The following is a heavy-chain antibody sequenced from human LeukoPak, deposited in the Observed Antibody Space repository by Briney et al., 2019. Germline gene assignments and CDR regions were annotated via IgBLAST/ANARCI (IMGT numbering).Heavy chain of an antibody. D-gene: IGHD3-10*01. Sequence: RTSETLSLTCTVSGGSISSYYWSWIRQPPGKGLEWIGYIYYSGSTNYNPSLKSRVTISVDTSKNQFSLKPSSVTAADTAVYYCARAYYGSGSYYNWGQGTLVTVSS. V-gene: IGHV4-59*01. CDR1: GGSISSYY. CDR2: IYYSGST. CDR3: ARAYYGSGSYYN. J-gene: IGHJ4*02.